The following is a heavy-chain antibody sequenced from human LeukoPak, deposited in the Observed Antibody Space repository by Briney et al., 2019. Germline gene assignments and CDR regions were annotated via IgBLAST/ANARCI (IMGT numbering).Heavy chain of an antibody. CDR2: INPNSCDT. J-gene: IGHJ4*02. CDR3: ARIVGYCSSNICFDY. V-gene: IGHV1-2*02. Sequence: GASVKVSCKASGYTFTGYYIHGVRQAPGQGLEWMAWINPNSCDTNYAQKFQGRVTLTTHTSISTAFMELSRLRSDDTAVYYCARIVGYCSSNICFDYWGQGTLVTVSS. D-gene: IGHD2-2*01. CDR1: GYTFTGYY.